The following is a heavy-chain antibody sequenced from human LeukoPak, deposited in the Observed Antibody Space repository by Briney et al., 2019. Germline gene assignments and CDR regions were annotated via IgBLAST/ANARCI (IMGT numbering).Heavy chain of an antibody. CDR1: GFTFSSYA. D-gene: IGHD5-12*01. V-gene: IGHV3-23*01. CDR2: ISGSGVST. CDR3: AKDWEVATYGAFDY. Sequence: TGGSLRLSCAASGFTFSSYAMNWVRQAPGKGLEWVSGISGSGVSTYYADSVKGRFTISRDNSKNTLYLQTNGLRAEDTAVYYCAKDWEVATYGAFDYWGQGTLVTVSS. J-gene: IGHJ4*02.